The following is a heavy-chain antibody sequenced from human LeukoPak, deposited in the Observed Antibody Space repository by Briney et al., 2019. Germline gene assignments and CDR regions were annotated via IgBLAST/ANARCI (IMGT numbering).Heavy chain of an antibody. Sequence: GESLKISCKGSGYSFTSYWIGWVRQMPGKGLEWMGIIYPGDSDTRYSPSFQGQVTISADKSISTAYLQWSSLKASDTAMYYCARRALADEYYDSSGYYSFAHWGQGTLVTVSS. D-gene: IGHD3-22*01. CDR1: GYSFTSYW. V-gene: IGHV5-51*01. CDR2: IYPGDSDT. CDR3: ARRALADEYYDSSGYYSFAH. J-gene: IGHJ4*02.